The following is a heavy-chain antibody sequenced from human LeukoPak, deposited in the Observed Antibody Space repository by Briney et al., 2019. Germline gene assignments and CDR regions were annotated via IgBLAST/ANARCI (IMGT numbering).Heavy chain of an antibody. D-gene: IGHD5-18*01. Sequence: GRSLRLSCAASGFTFSTYGMTWVRQAPGKGLEWVSSISSSSSYIYYADSVKGRFTISRDNSENIVYLQMNNLRVEDTAVYYCAGRRTGYSSGYGHWGQGTLVTVSS. CDR1: GFTFSTYG. V-gene: IGHV3-21*04. J-gene: IGHJ4*02. CDR3: AGRRTGYSSGYGH. CDR2: ISSSSSYI.